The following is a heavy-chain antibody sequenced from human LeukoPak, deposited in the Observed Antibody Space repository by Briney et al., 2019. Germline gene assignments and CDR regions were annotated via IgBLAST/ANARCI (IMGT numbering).Heavy chain of an antibody. J-gene: IGHJ5*02. Sequence: GGSLRLFCAASGFTFSSYSMNWVRQAPGKGLEWVSSISSSSSYIYYANSVKGRFTISRDNAKNSLYLQMNSLRAEDTAVYYCARDKYYDSSGYPNWFDPWGQGTLVTVSS. CDR3: ARDKYYDSSGYPNWFDP. D-gene: IGHD3-22*01. CDR2: ISSSSSYI. V-gene: IGHV3-21*01. CDR1: GFTFSSYS.